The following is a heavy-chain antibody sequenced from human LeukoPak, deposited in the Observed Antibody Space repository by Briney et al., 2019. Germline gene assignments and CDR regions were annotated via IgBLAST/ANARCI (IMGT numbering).Heavy chain of an antibody. CDR1: GYTFTSHY. J-gene: IGHJ3*02. CDR2: INPTDGRT. CDR3: AREFADGIKAFDI. D-gene: IGHD1-1*01. Sequence: ASVKVSCKASGYTFTSHYLHWVRQAPGQGLEWMGIINPTDGRTTYPQNFQGRITMTRDTSTSTVNMELISLRYEDTAVHYCAREFADGIKAFDIWGQGTMVTVSS. V-gene: IGHV1-46*01.